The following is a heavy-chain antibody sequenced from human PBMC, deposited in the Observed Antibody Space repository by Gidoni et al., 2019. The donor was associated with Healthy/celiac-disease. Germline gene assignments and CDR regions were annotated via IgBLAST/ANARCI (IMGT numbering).Heavy chain of an antibody. D-gene: IGHD3-16*01. Sequence: TFSSYAISWVRQAPGQGLEWMGGIIPIFGTANYAQKFQGRVTITADESTSTAYMELSSLRSEDTAVYYCARGRPAYDYVWGSTKFNDAFDIWGQGTMVTVSS. CDR2: IIPIFGTA. CDR1: TFSSYA. V-gene: IGHV1-69*01. CDR3: ARGRPAYDYVWGSTKFNDAFDI. J-gene: IGHJ3*02.